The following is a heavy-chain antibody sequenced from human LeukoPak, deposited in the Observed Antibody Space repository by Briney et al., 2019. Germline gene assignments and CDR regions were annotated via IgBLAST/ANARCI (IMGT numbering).Heavy chain of an antibody. CDR1: GFTFNNYG. CDR3: SKVRVGTTDEAFDI. J-gene: IGHJ3*02. Sequence: GGSLRLSCAASGFTFNNYGMSWVRQAPGKGLKWVSGISGSGGSTNYAESVRGRFTISRDNSKNTLYLHMNSLRADDTAAYYCSKVRVGTTDEAFDIWGQGTMVTVSS. CDR2: ISGSGGST. V-gene: IGHV3-23*01. D-gene: IGHD1-26*01.